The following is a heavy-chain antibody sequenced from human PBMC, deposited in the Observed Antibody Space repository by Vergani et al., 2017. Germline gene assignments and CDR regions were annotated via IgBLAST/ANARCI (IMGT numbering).Heavy chain of an antibody. CDR2: ISGSGGST. CDR3: AKGGYYYGSGSSYYGMDV. J-gene: IGHJ6*02. D-gene: IGHD3-10*01. CDR1: GFTFSSYA. Sequence: EVQLLESGGGLVQPGGSLRLSCAASGFTFSSYAMSWVRQAPGKGLEWVSAISGSGGSTYYADSVKGRFTISRDNSKNTLYLQMNSLRAEDTAVYYCAKGGYYYGSGSSYYGMDVWGQGTTVTVSS. V-gene: IGHV3-23*01.